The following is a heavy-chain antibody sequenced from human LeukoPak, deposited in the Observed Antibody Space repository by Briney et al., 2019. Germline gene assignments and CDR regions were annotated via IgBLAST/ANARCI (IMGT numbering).Heavy chain of an antibody. CDR1: SASVSGYY. CDR3: ARVLGYCSRTSCYPRFDP. V-gene: IGHV4-59*02. Sequence: SETLSLTCTVSSASVSGYYWSWIRQSPGKGLGWIGYIHLCGGANYSPSLRSRITMSVDPSMNQLSLNLTSVTAADTAVYYCARVLGYCSRTSCYPRFDPWGQGTLVTVSS. D-gene: IGHD2-2*01. J-gene: IGHJ5*02. CDR2: IHLCGGA.